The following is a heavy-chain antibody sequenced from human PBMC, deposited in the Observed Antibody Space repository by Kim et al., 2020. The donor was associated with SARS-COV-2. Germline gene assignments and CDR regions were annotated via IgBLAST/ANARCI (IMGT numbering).Heavy chain of an antibody. D-gene: IGHD2-15*01. Sequence: SETLSLTCAVYGGSFSGYYWRWIRQPPGKGLEWIGEINHSGSTNYNPSLKRRVTISVDTSKNQFSLKLSSVTAADTAVYYCARGRHSGGGSSVTLLFYFWVQGTMVTVSS. J-gene: IGHJ3*01. CDR3: ARGRHSGGGSSVTLLFYF. V-gene: IGHV4-34*01. CDR2: INHSGST. CDR1: GGSFSGYY.